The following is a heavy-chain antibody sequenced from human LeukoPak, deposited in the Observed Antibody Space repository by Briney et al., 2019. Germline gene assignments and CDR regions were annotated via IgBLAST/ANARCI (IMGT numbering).Heavy chain of an antibody. CDR2: INDSGST. CDR3: ARAYYDTSGFYHNFDY. CDR1: GGSFSGFY. J-gene: IGHJ4*02. Sequence: SETLSLTCAVYGGSFSGFYWSWIRQPPGKGLEWIGEINDSGSTNYNPSPKSRVTISVDTSKNQFSLKLNSVTAADTAVYYCARAYYDTSGFYHNFDYWGQGTLVTVSS. V-gene: IGHV4-34*01. D-gene: IGHD3-22*01.